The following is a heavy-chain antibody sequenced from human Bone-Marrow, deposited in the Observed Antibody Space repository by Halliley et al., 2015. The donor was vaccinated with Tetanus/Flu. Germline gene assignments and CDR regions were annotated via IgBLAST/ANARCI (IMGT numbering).Heavy chain of an antibody. CDR2: INSDGSST. V-gene: IGHV3-74*01. Sequence: SLRLSCAASGFIFRNSWMHWVRQGPGKGLVWVSRINSDGSSTTYADSVKGRFTISRDNGKNTLYLQMNSLRAEDTAVYYCARTADGSTTFFFPDWFDPWGQGTLVTVSS. J-gene: IGHJ5*02. CDR3: ARTADGSTTFFFPDWFDP. CDR1: GFIFRNSW. D-gene: IGHD6-13*01.